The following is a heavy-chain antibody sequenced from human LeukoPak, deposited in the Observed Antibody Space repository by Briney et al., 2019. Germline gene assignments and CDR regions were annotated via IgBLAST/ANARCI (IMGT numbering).Heavy chain of an antibody. V-gene: IGHV3-30*03. CDR2: ISYDGSDK. Sequence: PGGSLRLSCAASGFTFSSYAMHWVRQAPGKGLEWVALISYDGSDKYYADSVRGRFTISRDNSKNTLYLQMNSLRAEDTALYYCAREKVTTDNYYYMDVWGKGTTVTVSS. CDR1: GFTFSSYA. D-gene: IGHD4-11*01. CDR3: AREKVTTDNYYYMDV. J-gene: IGHJ6*03.